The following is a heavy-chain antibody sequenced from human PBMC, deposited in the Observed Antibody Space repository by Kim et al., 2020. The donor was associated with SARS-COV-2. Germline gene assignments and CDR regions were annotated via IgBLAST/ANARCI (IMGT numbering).Heavy chain of an antibody. CDR3: ARDGPQLQDWYFGL. Sequence: DSVQDRFTISRDNAKDTLYLQMNSLGAEDTAVYCCARDGPQLQDWYFGLWGRGTLVTVSS. V-gene: IGHV3-74*01. D-gene: IGHD1-1*01. J-gene: IGHJ2*01.